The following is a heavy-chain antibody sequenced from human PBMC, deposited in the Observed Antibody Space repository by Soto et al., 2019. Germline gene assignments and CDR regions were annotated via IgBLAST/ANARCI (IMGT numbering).Heavy chain of an antibody. V-gene: IGHV4-59*01. J-gene: IGHJ4*02. Sequence: SETLSLTCTVSGGSISRYYWTWIRQAPGKGLECIGYIHYSGSTTYNPSLKSRVTMSVDTSKNQFSLRLISVTRADTAVYYCARDSGWAYSLDYWGQGALVTVS. CDR3: ARDSGWAYSLDY. D-gene: IGHD6-19*01. CDR2: IHYSGST. CDR1: GGSISRYY.